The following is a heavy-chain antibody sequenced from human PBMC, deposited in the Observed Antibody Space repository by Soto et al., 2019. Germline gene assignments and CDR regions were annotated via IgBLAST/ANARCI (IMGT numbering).Heavy chain of an antibody. CDR2: ISYDGDNE. J-gene: IGHJ4*02. Sequence: QVQLVESGGGVVQPGRSLRLSCAASGFTFSNYGMHWVRQAPGKGLEWVAIISYDGDNEYYADSVRGRFTSSRDNSKNTLYLQTSSLRHEDTAVYYCAKDGGPVYCNSPGCSAKHFDYWGQGTLVTVSS. CDR3: AKDGGPVYCNSPGCSAKHFDY. D-gene: IGHD2-2*01. V-gene: IGHV3-30*18. CDR1: GFTFSNYG.